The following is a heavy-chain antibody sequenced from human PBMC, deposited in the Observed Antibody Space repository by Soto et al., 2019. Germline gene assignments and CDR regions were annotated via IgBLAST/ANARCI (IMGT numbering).Heavy chain of an antibody. CDR2: VYSSGGT. CDR3: ARGQRFSDWFDP. CDR1: GGSMSSYY. Sequence: SETLSLTCTVSGGSMSSYYWTWIRQPAGKGLEWIGRVYSSGGTHYNPSLKSRVTISLDTSKNQFSLRLLSVTGADTAVYYCARGQRFSDWFDPWGQGTLVTVSS. D-gene: IGHD3-3*01. J-gene: IGHJ5*02. V-gene: IGHV4-4*07.